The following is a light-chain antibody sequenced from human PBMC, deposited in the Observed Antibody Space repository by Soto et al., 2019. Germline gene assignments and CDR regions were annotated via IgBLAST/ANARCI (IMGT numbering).Light chain of an antibody. CDR1: QSVSSNY. CDR3: QHYGRSPPSWT. J-gene: IGKJ1*01. V-gene: IGKV3-20*01. CDR2: DAS. Sequence: EIVLTQSPGTLSLSPGERATLSCRASQSVSSNYLAWYQQKPGQPPRLLISDASSRATGIPDRFSGSGSRTYFALTISGLEPENFAVYYCQHYGRSPPSWTFGQGTKVEIK.